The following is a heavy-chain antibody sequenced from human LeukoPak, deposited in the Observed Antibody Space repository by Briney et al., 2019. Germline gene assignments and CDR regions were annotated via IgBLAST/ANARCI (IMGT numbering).Heavy chain of an antibody. J-gene: IGHJ4*02. D-gene: IGHD6-19*01. Sequence: SETLSLTCAVYGGSFSGYYWSWIRQPPGKGLEWIGEINHSGGTKYNPSLRSRVTISVDTSKNQFSLKLSSVTAADTAVYYCARTEQWLVRGDYWGQGTLVTVSS. CDR3: ARTEQWLVRGDY. CDR1: GGSFSGYY. CDR2: INHSGGT. V-gene: IGHV4-34*01.